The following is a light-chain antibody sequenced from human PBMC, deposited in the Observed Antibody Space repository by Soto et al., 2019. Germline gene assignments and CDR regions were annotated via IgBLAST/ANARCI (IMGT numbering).Light chain of an antibody. CDR2: KAS. Sequence: QAVVTQEPSLTVSPGGTVTLTCASSSGAVTSGHYPNWFQQRPGQTPTPLIYKASNKHSWTPSRFSGSLLGGNAALTLSGVQPEDEAYYYCLLFSGTGWVFGGGTQLTVL. CDR1: SGAVTSGHY. J-gene: IGLJ3*02. V-gene: IGLV7-43*01. CDR3: LLFSGTGWV.